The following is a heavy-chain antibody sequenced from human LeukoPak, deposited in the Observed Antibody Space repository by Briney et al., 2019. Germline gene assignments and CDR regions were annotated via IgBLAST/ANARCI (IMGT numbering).Heavy chain of an antibody. CDR1: GFTFDDYG. J-gene: IGHJ3*02. D-gene: IGHD6-19*01. CDR3: ARESSDWFSDAFDI. V-gene: IGHV3-20*04. CDR2: INWNGGST. Sequence: GGSLRLSCAASGFTFDDYGMSWVRQAPGKGLEWVSGINWNGGSTGYADSVKGRFTISRDNAKNTLYVQINSLRAEDMAVYYCARESSDWFSDAFDIWGQGTVVTVSS.